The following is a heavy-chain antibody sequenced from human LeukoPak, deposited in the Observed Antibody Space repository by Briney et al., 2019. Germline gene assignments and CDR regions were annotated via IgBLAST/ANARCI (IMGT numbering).Heavy chain of an antibody. V-gene: IGHV3-23*01. D-gene: IGHD6-13*01. CDR2: ISGSGGST. J-gene: IGHJ4*02. CDR3: AKDPNSSSWYTLAGY. Sequence: GGSLRLSCAASGFTFSSYAMSLVRQAPGKGLEWVSAISGSGGSTYYADSVKGRFTISRDNSKNTLYLQMNSLRAEDTAVYYCAKDPNSSSWYTLAGYWGQGTLVTVSS. CDR1: GFTFSSYA.